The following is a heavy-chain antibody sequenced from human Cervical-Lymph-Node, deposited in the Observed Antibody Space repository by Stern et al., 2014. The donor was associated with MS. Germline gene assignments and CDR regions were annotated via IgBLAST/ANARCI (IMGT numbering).Heavy chain of an antibody. CDR1: GFAFSDYY. Sequence: VQLVESGGGLVKPGGSLRLSCSASGFAFSDYYMSWIRQAPGKGLEWVSHIGSTGSNLYHADSVTGRFPISRDNAKNTLYLQMNSLRAEDTAVYYCARLGSPFDYWGQGTLVTVSS. CDR3: ARLGSPFDY. D-gene: IGHD1-1*01. CDR2: IGSTGSNL. J-gene: IGHJ4*02. V-gene: IGHV3-11*01.